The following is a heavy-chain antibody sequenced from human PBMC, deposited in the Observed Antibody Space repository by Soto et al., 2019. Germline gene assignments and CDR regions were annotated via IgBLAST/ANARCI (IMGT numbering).Heavy chain of an antibody. D-gene: IGHD2-8*02. J-gene: IGHJ4*02. CDR1: GFTFSSYG. CDR2: ISYDGSNK. V-gene: IGHV3-30*18. CDR3: AKLLVVTSHFDY. Sequence: QVQLVESGGGVVQPGRSLRLSCAASGFTFSSYGMHWVRQAPGKGLEWVAVISYDGSNKYYADSVKGRFTISRDNSKNTLYLQMNSLRAEDTAVYYCAKLLVVTSHFDYWGQGTLVTVSS.